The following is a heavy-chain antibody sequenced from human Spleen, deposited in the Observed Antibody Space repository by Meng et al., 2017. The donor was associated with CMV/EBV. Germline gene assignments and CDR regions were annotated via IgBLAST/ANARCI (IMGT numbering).Heavy chain of an antibody. D-gene: IGHD2-15*01. V-gene: IGHV1-8*03. CDR1: GYTFTGYY. CDR3: ARRVVGSRRNWFDP. Sequence: ASVKVSCKASGYTFTGYYIHWVRQAPGQGLEWMGWMNPNSGNTGYAQKFQGRVTITRNTSISTAYMELSSLRSEDTAVYYCARRVVGSRRNWFDPWGQGTLVTVSS. CDR2: MNPNSGNT. J-gene: IGHJ5*02.